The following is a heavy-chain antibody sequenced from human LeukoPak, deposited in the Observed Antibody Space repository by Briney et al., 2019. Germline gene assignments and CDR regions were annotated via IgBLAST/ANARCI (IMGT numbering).Heavy chain of an antibody. CDR1: GYTLTELS. D-gene: IGHD1-1*01. Sequence: ASVKVSCKVSGYTLTELSMHWVRQAPGKELEWMGGFDPEDGETIYAQKFQGRVTMTEDTSTDTAYMELSSLRSEDTAVYYCATVKTAYNWNSGAFDIWGQGTMVTVSS. V-gene: IGHV1-24*01. J-gene: IGHJ3*02. CDR3: ATVKTAYNWNSGAFDI. CDR2: FDPEDGET.